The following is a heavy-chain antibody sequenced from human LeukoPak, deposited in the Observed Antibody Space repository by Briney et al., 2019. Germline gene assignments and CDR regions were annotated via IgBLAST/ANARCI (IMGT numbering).Heavy chain of an antibody. V-gene: IGHV3-23*01. Sequence: PGGSLRLSCAASGFTFSSYAMSWVRQAPGKGLEWVSAISGSGGSTYYADSVKGRFTISRDNSKNTLYLQMNSLRAEDTAVYYCARDKLINYDFWSGSPNWFDPWGQGTLVTVSS. CDR2: ISGSGGST. D-gene: IGHD3-3*01. CDR1: GFTFSSYA. J-gene: IGHJ5*02. CDR3: ARDKLINYDFWSGSPNWFDP.